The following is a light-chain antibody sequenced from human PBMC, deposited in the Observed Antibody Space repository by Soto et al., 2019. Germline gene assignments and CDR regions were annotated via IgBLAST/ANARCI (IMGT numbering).Light chain of an antibody. CDR1: SSNIGSNS. CDR2: NSN. CDR3: AAWDASLNAWV. Sequence: VLTQPPSESGTPGQRVTISCSGSSSNIGSNSVSWFQQLPGTAPKLLISNSNQRPSGVPDRFSGSKSGTSASLAISGLQSEDEADYFCAAWDASLNAWVFGGGTKLTVL. V-gene: IGLV1-44*01. J-gene: IGLJ3*02.